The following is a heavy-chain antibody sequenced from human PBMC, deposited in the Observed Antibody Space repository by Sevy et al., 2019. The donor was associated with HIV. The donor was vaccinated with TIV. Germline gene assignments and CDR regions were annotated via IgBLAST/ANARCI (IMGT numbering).Heavy chain of an antibody. J-gene: IGHJ6*02. CDR3: AKDIAGYYDSSGYYSRYYYYGMDV. CDR1: GFTFDDYA. D-gene: IGHD3-22*01. V-gene: IGHV3-9*01. Sequence: GGSLRLSCAASGFTFDDYAMHWVRQAPGKGLEWFSGISWNSGSIGYADSVKGRFTISSDKAKNSLYLQMNSLRAEDTALYYCAKDIAGYYDSSGYYSRYYYYGMDVWGQGTTVTVSS. CDR2: ISWNSGSI.